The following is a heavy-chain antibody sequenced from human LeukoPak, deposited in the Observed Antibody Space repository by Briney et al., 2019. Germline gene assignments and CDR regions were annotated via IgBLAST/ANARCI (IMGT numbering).Heavy chain of an antibody. Sequence: SETLSLTCTVSGGSISSSSYYWGWIRQPPGKGLEWIGSIYYSGSTNYNPSLKSRVTISVDTSKNQFSLKLSSVTAADTAVYYCARPRGSILTYFDYWGQGTLVTVSS. CDR3: ARPRGSILTYFDY. CDR2: IYYSGST. V-gene: IGHV4-39*01. J-gene: IGHJ4*02. CDR1: GGSISSSSYY. D-gene: IGHD2-8*01.